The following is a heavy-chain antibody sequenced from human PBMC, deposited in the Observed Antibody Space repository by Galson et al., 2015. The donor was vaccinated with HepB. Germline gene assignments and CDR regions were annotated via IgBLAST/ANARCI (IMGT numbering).Heavy chain of an antibody. CDR3: ASASDSSGYYHN. D-gene: IGHD3-22*01. CDR2: INQSGST. Sequence: SETLSLTCAVSGGSFSGYFWSWIRQPPGKGLEWIGEINQSGSTNYNPSLKSRVTISVHTSKNQFSLKLISVIAADTALYYCASASDSSGYYHNWGQGTLVTVSS. V-gene: IGHV4-34*01. CDR1: GGSFSGYF. J-gene: IGHJ4*02.